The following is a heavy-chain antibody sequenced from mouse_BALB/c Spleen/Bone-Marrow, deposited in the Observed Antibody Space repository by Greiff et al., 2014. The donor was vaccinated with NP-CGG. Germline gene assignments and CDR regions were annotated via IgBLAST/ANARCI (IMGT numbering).Heavy chain of an antibody. V-gene: IGHV14-3*02. D-gene: IGHD1-1*01. CDR3: ATYYYGSSWGFAY. Sequence: VQLQQSGVELVKPGASVKLSCTASGFNIKDTYMHWVKQRPEQGLGWIGRIDPANGNTKYDPKFQGKATITADTSSNTAYLQLSSLTSEDTAVYYCATYYYGSSWGFAYWGQGTLVTVSA. CDR2: IDPANGNT. CDR1: GFNIKDTY. J-gene: IGHJ3*01.